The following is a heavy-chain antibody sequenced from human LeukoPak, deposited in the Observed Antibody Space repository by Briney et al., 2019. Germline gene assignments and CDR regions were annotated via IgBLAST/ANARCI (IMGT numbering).Heavy chain of an antibody. Sequence: PGGSLRLSCAVSGFTFSSYWMHWVRQAPGKGLMWVSRIDRDWSRINYADSVKGRFTISRDNGKNTLFLQMNSLRAEDAAVYYCVRGNDYGGPHYWGQGTLVTVSS. CDR3: VRGNDYGGPHY. CDR2: IDRDWSRI. J-gene: IGHJ4*02. V-gene: IGHV3-74*01. D-gene: IGHD4-23*01. CDR1: GFTFSSYW.